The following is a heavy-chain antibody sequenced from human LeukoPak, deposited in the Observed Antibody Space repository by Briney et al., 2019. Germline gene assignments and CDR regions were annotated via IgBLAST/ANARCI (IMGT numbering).Heavy chain of an antibody. CDR3: ARDTYYYDSSGYHE. V-gene: IGHV3-7*01. Sequence: GGSLRLFCAASGFTFSSYWMSWVRQAPGKGLEWVANIKQDGSEKYYVDSVKGRFTISRDNAKNSLYLQTNSLRAEDTAVYYCARDTYYYDSSGYHEWGQGTLVTVSS. CDR2: IKQDGSEK. J-gene: IGHJ4*02. D-gene: IGHD3-22*01. CDR1: GFTFSSYW.